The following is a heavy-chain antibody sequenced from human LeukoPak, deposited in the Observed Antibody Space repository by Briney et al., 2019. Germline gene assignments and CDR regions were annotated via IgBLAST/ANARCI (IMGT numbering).Heavy chain of an antibody. CDR1: GFTFSSYE. D-gene: IGHD6-6*01. V-gene: IGHV3-21*01. CDR3: ARGRQLVPEAFDY. CDR2: ISSSSSYI. Sequence: GGSLRLSCAASGFTFSSYEMNWVRQAPGKGLEWVSSISSSSSYIYYADSVKGRFTISRDNAKNSLYLQMNSLRAEDTAVYYCARGRQLVPEAFDYWGQGTLVTVSS. J-gene: IGHJ4*02.